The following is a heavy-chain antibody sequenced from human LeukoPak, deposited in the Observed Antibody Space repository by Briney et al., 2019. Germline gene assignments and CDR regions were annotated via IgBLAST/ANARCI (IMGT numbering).Heavy chain of an antibody. Sequence: GGSLRLSCAASGLTFSSCSMTWVRQAPGKGLEWVATIKQNGNEKYYVASVEGRFTISRDNAKNSLFLQMDRLRAEDTAVYYCARDHPTSALVCTLDYYYMDVWGKGTTVTVSS. D-gene: IGHD2-8*01. J-gene: IGHJ6*03. CDR2: IKQNGNEK. CDR1: GLTFSSCS. V-gene: IGHV3-7*01. CDR3: ARDHPTSALVCTLDYYYMDV.